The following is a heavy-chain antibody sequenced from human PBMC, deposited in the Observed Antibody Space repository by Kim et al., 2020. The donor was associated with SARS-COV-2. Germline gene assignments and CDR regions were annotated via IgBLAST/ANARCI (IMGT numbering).Heavy chain of an antibody. CDR1: GGSISSYY. J-gene: IGHJ3*02. Sequence: SETLSLTCTVSGGSISSYYWSWIRQPPGKGLEWIGYIYYSGSTNYNPSLKSRVTISVDTSKNQFSLKLSSVTAADTAGYYCARDLLNYYDSRGFDIWGQGTMVTVSS. V-gene: IGHV4-59*01. CDR3: ARDLLNYYDSRGFDI. CDR2: IYYSGST. D-gene: IGHD3-22*01.